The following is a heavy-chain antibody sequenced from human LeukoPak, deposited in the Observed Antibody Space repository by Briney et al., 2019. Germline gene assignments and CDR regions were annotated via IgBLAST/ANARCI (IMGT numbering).Heavy chain of an antibody. J-gene: IGHJ4*02. CDR2: IKQDGSGK. Sequence: GGSLRLSCAASGFTFSSYWMSWVRQAPGKGLEWVANIKQDGSGKYYVDSVKGRFTISRDNAKNSLYLQMNSLRAEDTAVYYCAREAYYEELDYWGQGTLVTVSS. CDR3: AREAYYEELDY. CDR1: GFTFSSYW. V-gene: IGHV3-7*01. D-gene: IGHD3-22*01.